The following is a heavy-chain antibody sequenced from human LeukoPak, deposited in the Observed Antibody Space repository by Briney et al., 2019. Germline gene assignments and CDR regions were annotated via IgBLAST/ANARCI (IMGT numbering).Heavy chain of an antibody. CDR3: ARHLNGGTHPLDN. J-gene: IGHJ4*02. D-gene: IGHD2-8*01. CDR1: GASMSGQH. CDR2: IHYDGRT. Sequence: SETLSLTCTVSGASMSGQHWSWIRQAPGKGLEWIAWIHYDGRTNYNPSLKSRLSLSVDTPTNQFSLSLNSVTAADTAVYFCARHLNGGTHPLDNWGPGIRVIVSP. V-gene: IGHV4-59*08.